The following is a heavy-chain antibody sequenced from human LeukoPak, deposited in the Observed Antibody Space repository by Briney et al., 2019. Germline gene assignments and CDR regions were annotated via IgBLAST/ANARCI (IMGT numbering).Heavy chain of an antibody. CDR2: IIPILGIA. J-gene: IGHJ6*02. CDR1: GGTFSSYA. CDR3: ASGYCSSTSCYALDYYYYGMDV. V-gene: IGHV1-69*04. Sequence: GALVKVSCKASGGTFSSYAISWVRQAPGQGLEWMGRIIPILGIANYAQKFQGRVTITADKSTSTAYMELSSLRSEDTAVYYCASGYCSSTSCYALDYYYYGMDVWGQGTTVTVSS. D-gene: IGHD2-2*01.